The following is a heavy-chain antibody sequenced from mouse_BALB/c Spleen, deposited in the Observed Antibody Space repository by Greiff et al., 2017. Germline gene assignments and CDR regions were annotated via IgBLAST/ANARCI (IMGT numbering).Heavy chain of an antibody. Sequence: EVQLQQSGPELVKPGASVKIPCKASGYTFTDYNMDWVKQSHGKSLEWIGDINPNNGGTIYNQKFKGKATLTVDKSSSTAYMELRSLTSEDTAVYYCARKVPYDGYLDWYFDVWGAGTTVTVSS. CDR3: ARKVPYDGYLDWYFDV. CDR2: INPNNGGT. D-gene: IGHD2-3*01. CDR1: GYTFTDYN. J-gene: IGHJ1*01. V-gene: IGHV1-18*01.